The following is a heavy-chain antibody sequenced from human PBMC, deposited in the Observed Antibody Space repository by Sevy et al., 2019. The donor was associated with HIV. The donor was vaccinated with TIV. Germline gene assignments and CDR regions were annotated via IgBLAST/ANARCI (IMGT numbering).Heavy chain of an antibody. CDR1: GGTFSSYA. V-gene: IGHV1-69*13. Sequence: ASVKVSCQASGGTFSSYAISWVRQAPGQGLEWMGGIIPIFGTANYAQKFQGGVTITPDESTSTAYMELSSLRSEDTAVYYCARERQEVYYYGMDVWGQGTTVTVSS. CDR3: ARERQEVYYYGMDV. J-gene: IGHJ6*02. CDR2: IIPIFGTA.